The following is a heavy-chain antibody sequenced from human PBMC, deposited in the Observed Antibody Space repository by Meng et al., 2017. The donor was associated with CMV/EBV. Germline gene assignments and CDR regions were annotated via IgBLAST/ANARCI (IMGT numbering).Heavy chain of an antibody. D-gene: IGHD2-2*01. V-gene: IGHV3-7*01. Sequence: GESLKISCAASGFTFSSYWMSWVRQAPGKGLEWVANIKQDGSEKYYVDSVKGRFTISRDNAKNSLYLQMNSLSAEDTAVYYCARADIVVVPAARKVYYYYGMDVWGQGTTVTVSS. CDR1: GFTFSSYW. J-gene: IGHJ6*02. CDR3: ARADIVVVPAARKVYYYYGMDV. CDR2: IKQDGSEK.